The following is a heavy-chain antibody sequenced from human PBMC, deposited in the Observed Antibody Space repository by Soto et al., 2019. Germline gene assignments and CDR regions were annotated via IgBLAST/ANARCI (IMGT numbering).Heavy chain of an antibody. CDR2: ISGGGDKT. CDR3: AKERLARGFDY. J-gene: IGHJ4*02. CDR1: GFTFSNYA. V-gene: IGHV3-23*01. Sequence: EVQLLDSGGGLVQPGGSLRLSCEASGFTFSNYAMYWGRQAPGKGQEWVLDISGGGDKTYYADSVKGRFTISTDNSKNTVFLQMNSLRAEDTAVYYCAKERLARGFDYWGPGTLVTVSS.